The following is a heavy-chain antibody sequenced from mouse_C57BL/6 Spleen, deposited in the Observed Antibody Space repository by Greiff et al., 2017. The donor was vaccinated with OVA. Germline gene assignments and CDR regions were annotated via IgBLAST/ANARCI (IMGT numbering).Heavy chain of an antibody. D-gene: IGHD4-1*01. J-gene: IGHJ2*01. CDR2: ISSGGSYT. CDR3: ARHPLANWDGYFDY. V-gene: IGHV5-6*01. Sequence: EVKLMESGGDLVKPGGSLKLSCAASGFTFSSYGMSWVRQTPDKRLEWVATISSGGSYTYYPDSVKGRFTISRDNAKNTLYLQMSSLKSEDTAMYYCARHPLANWDGYFDYWGQGTTLTVSS. CDR1: GFTFSSYG.